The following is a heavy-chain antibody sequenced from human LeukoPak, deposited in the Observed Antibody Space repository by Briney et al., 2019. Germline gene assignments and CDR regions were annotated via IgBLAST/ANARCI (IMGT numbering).Heavy chain of an antibody. CDR3: ARISLGAIWGYYYGMDV. J-gene: IGHJ6*02. CDR2: IIPIFDTA. D-gene: IGHD1-26*01. V-gene: IGHV1-69*01. CDR1: GGTSSSYA. Sequence: ASVKVSCKASGGTSSSYAISWVRQAPGQGLEWMGGIIPIFDTADYAQKFQGRVTITADESTSTAYMELSSLRSEDTAVFYCARISLGAIWGYYYGMDVWGQGTTVTVSS.